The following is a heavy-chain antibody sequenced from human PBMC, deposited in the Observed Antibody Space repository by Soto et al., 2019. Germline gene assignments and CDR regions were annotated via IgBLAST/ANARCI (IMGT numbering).Heavy chain of an antibody. D-gene: IGHD4-4*01. Sequence: ASVKVSCKASGYTFTGYYMHWVLQAPGQGLDWMGWINPNSGGTNYAQKFQGWVTMTRDTSISTAYMELSRLRSDDTAVYYCARETSNYEGRYYFDYWGQGTLVTVSS. V-gene: IGHV1-2*04. J-gene: IGHJ4*02. CDR1: GYTFTGYY. CDR3: ARETSNYEGRYYFDY. CDR2: INPNSGGT.